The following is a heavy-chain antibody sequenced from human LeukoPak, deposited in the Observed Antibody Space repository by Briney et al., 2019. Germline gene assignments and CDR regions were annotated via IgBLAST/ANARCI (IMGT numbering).Heavy chain of an antibody. CDR3: AREGAVVVPAAMVRDDNWFDP. CDR1: GGTFSSYA. Sequence: GASVTVSCKASGGTFSSYAISWVRQAPGQGLEWMGGIIPIFGTANYAQKFQGRVTITADESTSTAYMELSSLGSEDTAVYYCAREGAVVVPAAMVRDDNWFDPWGQGTLVTVSS. J-gene: IGHJ5*02. V-gene: IGHV1-69*13. D-gene: IGHD2-2*01. CDR2: IIPIFGTA.